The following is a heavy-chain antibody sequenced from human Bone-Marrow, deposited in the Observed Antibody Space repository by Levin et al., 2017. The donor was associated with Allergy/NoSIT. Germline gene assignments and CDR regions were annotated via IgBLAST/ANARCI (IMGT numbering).Heavy chain of an antibody. CDR3: ARVPYGSGSYWGY. Sequence: GESLKISCKASGYTFTGYYMHWVRQAPGQGLEWMGRNNPNSGGTNYAQKFQGRVTMNRDTSISTAYMELSSLRSDDTAVYYCARVPYGSGSYWGYWGQGTLVTVSS. D-gene: IGHD3-10*01. J-gene: IGHJ4*02. V-gene: IGHV1-2*06. CDR2: NNPNSGGT. CDR1: GYTFTGYY.